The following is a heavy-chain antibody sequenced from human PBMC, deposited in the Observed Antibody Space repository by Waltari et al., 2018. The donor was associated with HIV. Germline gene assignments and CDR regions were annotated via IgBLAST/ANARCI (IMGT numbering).Heavy chain of an antibody. CDR1: GFTFTHYV. D-gene: IGHD2-8*01. V-gene: IGHV1-18*01. CDR2: ISAYDGNK. CDR3: VRGGGSWLYDMYYYQGLDV. Sequence: VQLVQSGPEMRKPGASVKISCRASGFTFTHYVFSWVRQAPVQGLEWLGWISAYDGNKDSAQKFKGRIILTTDTSTTTAQLEVRNLRSDDTAIYHCVRGGGSWLYDMYYYQGLDVWGQGTTVIVSS. J-gene: IGHJ6*02.